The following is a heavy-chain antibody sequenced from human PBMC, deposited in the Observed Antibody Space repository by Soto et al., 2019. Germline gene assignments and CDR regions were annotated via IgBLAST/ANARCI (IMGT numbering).Heavy chain of an antibody. CDR3: ARDRDERGSLSYWYFDL. CDR2: IYYSGST. V-gene: IGHV4-30-4*01. CDR1: GGSISSGDYY. D-gene: IGHD2-15*01. J-gene: IGHJ2*01. Sequence: SETLSLTCTVSGGSISSGDYYWSWIRQPPGKGLEWIGYIYYSGSTYYNPSLKSRVTISVDTSKNQFSLKLSSVTAADTAVYYCARDRDERGSLSYWYFDLWGRGTLVTVSS.